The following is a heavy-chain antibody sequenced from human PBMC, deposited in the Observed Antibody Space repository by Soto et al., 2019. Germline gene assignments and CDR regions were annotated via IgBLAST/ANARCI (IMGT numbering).Heavy chain of an antibody. D-gene: IGHD6-6*01. V-gene: IGHV3-64*01. CDR2: ISSNGIGT. J-gene: IGHJ6*03. CDR1: GFTFSSDA. CDR3: ARRARADYYYMDV. Sequence: EVQLVESGGGLAQPGGSLRLSCAASGFTFSSDAMDWVRQAPGKGLEYVSGISSNGIGTYYASSVKGRFTISRDDSRDTVYLQIDGLRPEDMAVYYCARRARADYYYMDVWGKGTTVTVS.